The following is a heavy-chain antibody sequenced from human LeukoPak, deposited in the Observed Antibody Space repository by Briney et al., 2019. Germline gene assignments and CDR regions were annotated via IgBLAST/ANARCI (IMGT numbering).Heavy chain of an antibody. V-gene: IGHV1-24*01. CDR1: GYTLTELS. CDR2: FDPEDGET. CDR3: ATDRCDFGCDNAFDI. J-gene: IGHJ3*02. Sequence: ASVKVSCKVSGYTLTELSMHWVRQAPGKGLEWMGGFDPEDGETIYAQKFQGRVTMTEDTSTDTAYMELSSLRPEDTAVYYCATDRCDFGCDNAFDIWGQGTMVTVSS. D-gene: IGHD3-10*01.